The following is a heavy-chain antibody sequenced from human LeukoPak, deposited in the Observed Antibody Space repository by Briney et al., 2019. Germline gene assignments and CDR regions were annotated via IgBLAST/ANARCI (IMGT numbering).Heavy chain of an antibody. Sequence: PGGSLILSCAASGFSFSRFWMTWVRQAPGKGLEWVANINEDGSQIYYVGSVKGRFTISRDNAKNSLYLQMNSLRAEDTAVYYCARTYGSASGFYYYYYYYMDVWDKGTTVTISS. V-gene: IGHV3-7*01. CDR2: INEDGSQI. D-gene: IGHD3-10*01. CDR3: ARTYGSASGFYYYYYYYMDV. CDR1: GFSFSRFW. J-gene: IGHJ6*03.